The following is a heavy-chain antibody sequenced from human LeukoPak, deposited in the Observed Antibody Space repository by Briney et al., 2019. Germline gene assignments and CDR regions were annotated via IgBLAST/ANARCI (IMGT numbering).Heavy chain of an antibody. D-gene: IGHD1-26*01. CDR3: ARGSGSYPYYFDY. Sequence: GGSLRLSCAASGFTFSSYDMHWVRQATGKGLEWVSAIGTAGDTYYPGSVKGRFTISRENAKNSLYPQMNSLRAGDTAVYYCARGSGSYPYYFDYWGQGTLVTVSS. J-gene: IGHJ4*02. CDR2: IGTAGDT. V-gene: IGHV3-13*01. CDR1: GFTFSSYD.